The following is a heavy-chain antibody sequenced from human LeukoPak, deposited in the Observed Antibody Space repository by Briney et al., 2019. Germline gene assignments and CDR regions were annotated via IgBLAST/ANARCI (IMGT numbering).Heavy chain of an antibody. D-gene: IGHD3-10*01. J-gene: IGHJ4*02. V-gene: IGHV1-24*01. CDR1: GYTLTELS. CDR3: AKGFAMVRRGDRNYFDY. CDR2: FDPEDGET. Sequence: ASVKVSCKVSGYTLTELSMHWVRQAPGKGLEWMGGFDPEDGETIYAQKFQGRVTMTEDTSTDTAYMELSSLRSEDTAVYYCAKGFAMVRRGDRNYFDYWGQGTLVTVSS.